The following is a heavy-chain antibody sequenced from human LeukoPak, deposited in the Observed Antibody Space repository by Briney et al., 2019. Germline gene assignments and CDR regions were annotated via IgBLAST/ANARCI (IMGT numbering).Heavy chain of an antibody. D-gene: IGHD4-17*01. J-gene: IGHJ4*02. V-gene: IGHV1-2*02. CDR1: GYTFTTYY. CDR2: INPNSGGT. CDR3: ASGDYGDPPLNY. Sequence: ASVKVSCKASGYTFTTYYVHWVRPAPGQGLEWMGWINPNSGGTNYAQKFQGRVTMTRDTSISTAYMELSRLRFDDTAVYYCASGDYGDPPLNYWGQGTLVTVSS.